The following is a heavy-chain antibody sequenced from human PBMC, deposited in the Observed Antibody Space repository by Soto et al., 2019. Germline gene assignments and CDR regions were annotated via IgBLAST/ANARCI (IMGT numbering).Heavy chain of an antibody. D-gene: IGHD3-16*02. V-gene: IGHV4-31*03. J-gene: IGHJ3*02. CDR2: IHYSGST. Sequence: QVQLQESGPGLVKPSQTLSLTCTVSGGSISSGNYFWSWIRQHPGTGLEWIGYIHYSGSTYYNPSLKSRVTLSVDTSKNQFSLKLSSVTAADTAVYYCAREVISPVDSDAFDIWGQGTMVTVSS. CDR1: GGSISSGNYF. CDR3: AREVISPVDSDAFDI.